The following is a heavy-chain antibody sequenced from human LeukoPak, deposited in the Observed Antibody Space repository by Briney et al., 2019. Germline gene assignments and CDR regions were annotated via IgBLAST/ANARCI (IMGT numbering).Heavy chain of an antibody. CDR2: IIPILGIA. D-gene: IGHD3-22*01. CDR1: GGTFSSYA. Sequence: SVKVSCKASGGTFSSYAISWVRQAPGQGLEWVGRIIPILGIANYAQKFQGRVTITADKSTSTAYMELSSLRSEDTAVYYCARAYYYDSSGYYFFDYWGQGTLVTVSS. CDR3: ARAYYYDSSGYYFFDY. J-gene: IGHJ4*02. V-gene: IGHV1-69*04.